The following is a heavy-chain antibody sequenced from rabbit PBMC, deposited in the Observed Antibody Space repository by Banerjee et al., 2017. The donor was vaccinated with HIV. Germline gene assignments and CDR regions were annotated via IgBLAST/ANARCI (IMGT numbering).Heavy chain of an antibody. Sequence: QEQLVESGGGLVQPEGSLTLTCTASGFSFSSSYWICWVRQAPGKGLERIACIYTGSSGSTYYASWAKGRFTISKTSSTTVTLQMTSLTGADTATYFCARTASGASEGMYLWGPGTLVTVS. CDR2: IYTGSSGST. CDR3: ARTASGASEGMYL. D-gene: IGHD1-1*01. J-gene: IGHJ4*01. CDR1: GFSFSSSYW. V-gene: IGHV1S45*01.